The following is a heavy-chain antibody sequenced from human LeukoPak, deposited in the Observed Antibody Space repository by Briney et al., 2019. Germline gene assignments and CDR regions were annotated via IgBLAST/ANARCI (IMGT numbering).Heavy chain of an antibody. CDR1: GGSISSYY. J-gene: IGHJ6*02. CDR2: IYYSGST. D-gene: IGHD5/OR15-5a*01. Sequence: SETLSLTCTVSGGSISSYYWSWIRQPPGKGLEWIGYIYYSGSTNYNPSLKSRVTISVDMSKNQFSLKLSSVTAADTAVYYCARDVYNGMDVWGQGTTVTVSS. CDR3: ARDVYNGMDV. V-gene: IGHV4-59*01.